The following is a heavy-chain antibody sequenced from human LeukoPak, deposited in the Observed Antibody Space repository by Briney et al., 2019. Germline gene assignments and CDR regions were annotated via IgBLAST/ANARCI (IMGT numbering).Heavy chain of an antibody. CDR2: ISHRGST. CDR1: GGAFSGYY. V-gene: IGHV4-34*01. J-gene: IGHJ4*02. CDR3: AGKAVAGPYFDY. D-gene: IGHD6-19*01. Sequence: SETLSLTCVVYGGAFSGYYWSWIRQPPGKGLEWIGEISHRGSTNYNPSLKSRVSISVDTSKNQFSLKLTSVTAADTAVYYCAGKAVAGPYFDYWGQGTLVTVSS.